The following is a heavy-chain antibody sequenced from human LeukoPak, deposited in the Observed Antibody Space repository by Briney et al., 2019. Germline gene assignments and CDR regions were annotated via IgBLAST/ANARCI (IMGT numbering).Heavy chain of an antibody. Sequence: ASVKVSCKASGYTFTGYDINWVRQATGQGLEWMGWMNPNSGNTGYAQKFQGRVTMTRNSSISTAYMELSSLRSEDTAVYYFARGKQIWFKDSWGQGTLVTASS. CDR2: MNPNSGNT. CDR1: GYTFTGYD. CDR3: ARGKQIWFKDS. J-gene: IGHJ5*02. D-gene: IGHD5-18*01. V-gene: IGHV1-8*01.